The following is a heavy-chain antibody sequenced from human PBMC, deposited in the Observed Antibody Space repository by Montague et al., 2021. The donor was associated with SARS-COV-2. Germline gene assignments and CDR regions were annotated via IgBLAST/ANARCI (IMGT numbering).Heavy chain of an antibody. CDR1: GDSISSNGYY. D-gene: IGHD3-10*01. Sequence: SETLSLTCTVSGDSISSNGYYWGWIRQPPGKGLEWIGNVHYTGSTFYKTSLKSRVTISVDTSKNQFSLKVSSVTAADTAVYYCARLIQTSQYGSGVFDYWGQGTLVTVSS. CDR3: ARLIQTSQYGSGVFDY. V-gene: IGHV4-39*01. CDR2: VHYTGST. J-gene: IGHJ4*02.